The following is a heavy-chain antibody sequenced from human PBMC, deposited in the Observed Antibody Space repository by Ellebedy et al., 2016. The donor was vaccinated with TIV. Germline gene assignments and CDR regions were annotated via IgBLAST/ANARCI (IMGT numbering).Heavy chain of an antibody. V-gene: IGHV1-2*02. CDR3: ATDSRYSYGYRFNF. J-gene: IGHJ4*02. CDR2: ISPNSGGT. CDR1: GYTFTGYY. D-gene: IGHD5-18*01. Sequence: ASVKVSCKASGYTFTGYYIHWVRQAPGQGLEWMGWISPNSGGTKYAQKFQGRVTITADKSMTPAYMELSSLRSEDPAVYYCATDSRYSYGYRFNFWGQGTLVIVSS.